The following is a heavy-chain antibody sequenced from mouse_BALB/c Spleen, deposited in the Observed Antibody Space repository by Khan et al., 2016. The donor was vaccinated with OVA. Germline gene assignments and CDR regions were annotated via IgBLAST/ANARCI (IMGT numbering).Heavy chain of an antibody. CDR3: ARGNGNSRFAY. CDR1: GYTFTDYA. CDR2: ISTYYGDA. D-gene: IGHD2-1*01. Sequence: QVQLQQSGAELVRPGVSVKISCKGSGYTFTDYAMNWVKQSHAKSLEWIGVISTYYGDATYNQKFKGKAKMNVDKSSSTAYMELARLTSDDSAIYYCARGNGNSRFAYWGQGTLVTVSA. V-gene: IGHV1S137*01. J-gene: IGHJ3*01.